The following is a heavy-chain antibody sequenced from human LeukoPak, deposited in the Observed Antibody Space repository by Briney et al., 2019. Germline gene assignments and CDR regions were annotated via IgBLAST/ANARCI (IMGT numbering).Heavy chain of an antibody. CDR3: ARDSLGYCSSTSCSDAFDI. CDR1: GFTFSSYG. V-gene: IGHV3-30*03. J-gene: IGHJ3*02. Sequence: GRSLRLSCAASGFTFSSYGLHWVPQAPGKGLEWVAVISYDGSNKYYADSVKGRFTISRDNSKNTLYLQMNSLRAEDTAVYYCARDSLGYCSSTSCSDAFDIWGQGTMVTVSS. CDR2: ISYDGSNK. D-gene: IGHD2-2*01.